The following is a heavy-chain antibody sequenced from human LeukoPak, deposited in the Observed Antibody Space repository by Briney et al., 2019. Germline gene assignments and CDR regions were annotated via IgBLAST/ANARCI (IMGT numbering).Heavy chain of an antibody. CDR1: GFTVSSNY. D-gene: IGHD1-26*01. Sequence: PGGSLRLSCAASGFTVSSNYMSWVRQAPGKGLEWVSVIYSGGSTYYADSVKGRFTISRDNSKNTLYLQMNSLRAEDTAVYYCAKVDWVGATAGVDYWGQGTLVTVSS. CDR3: AKVDWVGATAGVDY. J-gene: IGHJ4*02. CDR2: IYSGGST. V-gene: IGHV3-53*01.